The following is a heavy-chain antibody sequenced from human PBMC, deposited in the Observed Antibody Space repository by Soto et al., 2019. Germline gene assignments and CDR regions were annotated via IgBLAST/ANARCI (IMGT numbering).Heavy chain of an antibody. D-gene: IGHD1-26*01. CDR1: GFAFNSSA. J-gene: IGHJ4*02. CDR3: AKWPPSPKMGVTSH. Sequence: EVQLLESGGGLVQPGGSLRLSCAASGFAFNSSAMAWVRQTPGKGLQWGSAITVAGGGTYYADSVKGRFAISRDNSKKKLYLQMNSLSAEDTALYFCAKWPPSPKMGVTSHWGQGTLVTVSS. V-gene: IGHV3-23*01. CDR2: ITVAGGGT.